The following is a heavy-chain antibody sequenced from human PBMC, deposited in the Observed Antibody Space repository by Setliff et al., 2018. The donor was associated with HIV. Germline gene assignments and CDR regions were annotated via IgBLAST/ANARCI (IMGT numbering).Heavy chain of an antibody. Sequence: PGGSLRLSCTDCGFTFSNYWMHWVRQGPGKGLVWVANINQDGSEKNYVDSVKGRFAISRDNAKNSLYLQMDSLRVEDTTVYYCTRKLAPGNGMDVWVQGPTVTVSS. CDR1: GFTFSNYW. CDR3: TRKLAPGNGMDV. V-gene: IGHV3-7*01. CDR2: INQDGSEK. J-gene: IGHJ6*02. D-gene: IGHD3-3*02.